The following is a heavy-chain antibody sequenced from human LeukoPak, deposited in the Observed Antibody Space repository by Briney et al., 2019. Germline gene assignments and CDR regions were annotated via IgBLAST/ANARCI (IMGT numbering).Heavy chain of an antibody. CDR2: MNPNSGGT. D-gene: IGHD3-16*02. CDR3: ARDKLGLGELSLYDQ. V-gene: IGHV1-2*02. Sequence: ASVKVSCKASGYTLTGYYMHWVRQAPGRGLEWMGWMNPNSGGTKYAQKFQGRVTMTRDTSISTAYMELSRLRSDDTAMYYCARDKLGLGELSLYDQWGQGTLVTVFS. CDR1: GYTLTGYY. J-gene: IGHJ5*02.